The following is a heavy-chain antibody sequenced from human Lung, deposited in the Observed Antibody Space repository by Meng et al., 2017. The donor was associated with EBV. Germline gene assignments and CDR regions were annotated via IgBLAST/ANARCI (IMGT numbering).Heavy chain of an antibody. CDR3: ARDYYGSYWYFDL. J-gene: IGHJ2*01. CDR1: GGAFSGYY. Sequence: QLRQWGAGLLKPSETLSLTCAVYGGAFSGYYWSWIRQPPGKGLEWIGEINHSGSTNYNPSLKSRVTISVDTSKNQFSLKLSSVTAADTAVYYCARDYYGSYWYFDLWGRGTLVTVSS. D-gene: IGHD3-10*01. V-gene: IGHV4-34*01. CDR2: INHSGST.